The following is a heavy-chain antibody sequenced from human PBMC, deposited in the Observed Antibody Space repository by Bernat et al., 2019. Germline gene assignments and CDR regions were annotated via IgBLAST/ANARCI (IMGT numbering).Heavy chain of an antibody. D-gene: IGHD6-6*01. Sequence: QVQLVESGGGVVQPGRSLRLSCAASGFTFSSYGMHWVRQAPGKGLEWVAVISYDGSNKYYADSVKGRFTISRDNSKNTLYLQMNSLRAEDTAVYYCALGRIAARAEYFQHWGQGTLVTVSS. J-gene: IGHJ1*01. V-gene: IGHV3-30*03. CDR1: GFTFSSYG. CDR3: ALGRIAARAEYFQH. CDR2: ISYDGSNK.